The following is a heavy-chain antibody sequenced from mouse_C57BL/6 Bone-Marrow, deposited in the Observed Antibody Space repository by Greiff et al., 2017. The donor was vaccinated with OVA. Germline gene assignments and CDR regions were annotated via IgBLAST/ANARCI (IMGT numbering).Heavy chain of an antibody. J-gene: IGHJ3*01. Sequence: VQLQQPGAELVKPGASVKMSCKASGYTFTSYWITWVKQRPGQGLEWIGDIYPGSGSTNYNEKFKSKATLTVDTSSSTAYMQLSSLTSEDSAFYYCAREGYDYDVKAYWGQGTLVTVSA. D-gene: IGHD2-4*01. CDR2: IYPGSGST. CDR3: AREGYDYDVKAY. CDR1: GYTFTSYW. V-gene: IGHV1-55*01.